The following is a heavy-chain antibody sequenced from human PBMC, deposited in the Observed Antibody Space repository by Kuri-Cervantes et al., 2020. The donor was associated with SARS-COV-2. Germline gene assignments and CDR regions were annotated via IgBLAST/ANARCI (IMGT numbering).Heavy chain of an antibody. CDR3: ARQGLRYFDWLHSNYMDV. CDR1: GYSFTSYW. CDR2: IYPGDSDT. D-gene: IGHD3-9*01. V-gene: IGHV5-51*01. J-gene: IGHJ6*03. Sequence: GESLKISCKGSGYSFTSYWIGWVRQMPGKGLEWMGIIYPGDSDTRYSPSFQGQVTISADKSISTAYLQWSSLEASDTAMYYCARQGLRYFDWLHSNYMDVWGKGTTVTVSS.